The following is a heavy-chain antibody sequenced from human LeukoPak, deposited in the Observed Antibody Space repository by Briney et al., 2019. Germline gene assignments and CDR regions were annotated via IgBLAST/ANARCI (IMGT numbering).Heavy chain of an antibody. Sequence: GGSLRLSCAASGFTFSSYWVSWVRQAPGKGLEWVANIKQDGSEKYYVDSVKGRFTISRDNAKNSLYLHMDSLRAEDTAVYYCARGGVDLWGRGTLVTVSS. CDR1: GFTFSSYW. D-gene: IGHD6-25*01. V-gene: IGHV3-7*01. J-gene: IGHJ2*01. CDR2: IKQDGSEK. CDR3: ARGGVDL.